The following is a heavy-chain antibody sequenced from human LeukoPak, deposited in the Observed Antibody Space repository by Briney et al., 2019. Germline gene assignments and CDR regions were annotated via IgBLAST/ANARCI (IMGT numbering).Heavy chain of an antibody. CDR3: AKDRGPYGDYVLQNYAMDV. Sequence: GGSLRLSCVASGFIFRSYGMHWVPEATGKGLEWVGVTSYDGSNKYYVDSVKGRFAVSRDNSKNTVFLQMNGLRAEDTAVYYCAKDRGPYGDYVLQNYAMDVWGQGTTVTVSS. CDR1: GFIFRSYG. V-gene: IGHV3-30*18. J-gene: IGHJ6*02. CDR2: TSYDGSNK. D-gene: IGHD4-17*01.